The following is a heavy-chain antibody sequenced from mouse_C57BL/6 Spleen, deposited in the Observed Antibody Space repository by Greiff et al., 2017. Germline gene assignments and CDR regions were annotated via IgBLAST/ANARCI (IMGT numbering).Heavy chain of an antibody. Sequence: VKVVESGPGLVQPSQSLSITCTVSGFSLTSYGVHWVRQSPGKGLEWLGVIWSGGSTDYNAAFISRLSISKDNSKSQVFFKMNSLQADDTAIYYCAGGDYAMDYWGQGTSVTVSS. CDR3: AGGDYAMDY. V-gene: IGHV2-2*01. J-gene: IGHJ4*01. CDR1: GFSLTSYG. CDR2: IWSGGST.